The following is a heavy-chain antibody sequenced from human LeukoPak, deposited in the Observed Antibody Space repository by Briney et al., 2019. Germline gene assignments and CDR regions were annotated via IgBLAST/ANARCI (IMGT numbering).Heavy chain of an antibody. CDR1: GFTFSSYA. Sequence: GGSLRLSCAASGFTFSSYAMHWVRQAPGKGLEWVAVISYDGSNKYYADSVKGRFTISRDNSKNTLYLQMNSLRAEDTAVYYCARDFLPTSQYDILTGCYSCYYGMDVWGQGTTVTVSS. J-gene: IGHJ6*02. CDR3: ARDFLPTSQYDILTGCYSCYYGMDV. V-gene: IGHV3-30-3*01. D-gene: IGHD3-9*01. CDR2: ISYDGSNK.